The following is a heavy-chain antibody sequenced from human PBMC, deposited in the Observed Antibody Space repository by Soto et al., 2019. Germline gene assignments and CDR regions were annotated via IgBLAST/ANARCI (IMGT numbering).Heavy chain of an antibody. D-gene: IGHD6-19*01. CDR3: ARYKGPSGWYGNYFDY. V-gene: IGHV4-31*03. CDR1: GGSISSGGYY. CDR2: IYYSGST. J-gene: IGHJ4*02. Sequence: SETLSLTCTVSGGSISSGGYYWSWIRQHPGKGLEWIGYIYYSGSTYYNPSLKSRVTISVDTSKNQFSLRLSSVTAADTAVYYCARYKGPSGWYGNYFDYWGQGTLVTVSS.